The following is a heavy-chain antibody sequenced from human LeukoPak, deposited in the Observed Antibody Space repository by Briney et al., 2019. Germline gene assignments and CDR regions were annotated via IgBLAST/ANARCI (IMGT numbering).Heavy chain of an antibody. V-gene: IGHV3-30*04. D-gene: IGHD2-15*01. J-gene: IGHJ6*03. CDR1: GYALSADA. CDR3: ARTNQYCSPASCYFGDYYYYYMDV. Sequence: GGSLRLSCAASGYALSADAINWVPQAPGKGLEWVAIISYDGTEKYADSVKGRFTISRDSSKNTLFLQISSLRLEDTATYYDARTNQYCSPASCYFGDYYYYYMDVWGKGTPVSVSS. CDR2: ISYDGTEK.